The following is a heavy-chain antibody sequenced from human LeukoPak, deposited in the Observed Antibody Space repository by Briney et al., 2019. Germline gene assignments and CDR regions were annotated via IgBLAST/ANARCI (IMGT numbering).Heavy chain of an antibody. CDR2: IIPIFGTA. V-gene: IGHV1-69*13. D-gene: IGHD5-12*01. CDR1: GGTFSSYA. J-gene: IGHJ6*04. Sequence: ASVKVSCKASGGTFSSYAISWVRQAPGQGLEWMGGIIPIFGTANYAQKFQGRVTITADESTSTAYMELSSLRSEDTAVYYCARGGGYDWGVGMDVWGKGTTVTVSS. CDR3: ARGGGYDWGVGMDV.